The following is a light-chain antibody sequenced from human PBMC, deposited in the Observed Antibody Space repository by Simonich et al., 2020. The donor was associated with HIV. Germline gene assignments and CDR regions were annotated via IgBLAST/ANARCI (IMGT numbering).Light chain of an antibody. J-gene: IGKJ4*01. Sequence: DIVMTQSPDSLAVSLGARATINCKSSQSVLYSSNNKNYIAWYQQKPGHPPNLLIYWASSREAGVPDRLSASASGTYFTLTLSSLQAEDVAIYYCQQYYTTPPTFGGGTKVEIK. CDR3: QQYYTTPPT. CDR1: QSVLYSSNNKNY. V-gene: IGKV4-1*01. CDR2: WAS.